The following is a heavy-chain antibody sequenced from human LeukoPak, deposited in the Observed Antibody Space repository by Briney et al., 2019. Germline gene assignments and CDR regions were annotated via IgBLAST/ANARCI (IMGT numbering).Heavy chain of an antibody. Sequence: GGSLRLSCAASGFTFSSYAMHWVRQAPGKGLEWVAVISYDGSNKYYADSVKGRFTISRDNSKNTLYLQMNSLRAEDTAVYYCAGDSGGSGWPWGQGTMVTVSS. V-gene: IGHV3-30*04. J-gene: IGHJ3*01. CDR2: ISYDGSNK. CDR1: GFTFSSYA. D-gene: IGHD6-25*01. CDR3: AGDSGGSGWP.